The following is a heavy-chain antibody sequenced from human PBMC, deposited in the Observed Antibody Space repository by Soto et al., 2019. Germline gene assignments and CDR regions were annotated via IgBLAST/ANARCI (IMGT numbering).Heavy chain of an antibody. CDR3: ARGKGMEENYCYYGLDI. CDR2: INGGTGQT. Sequence: ASVKVSCKASGYTFTTHAMHWVRQAPGQSLEWMGWINGGTGQTKHSQRFQGRVTITRDTSASTAYMELSSLRSEDTAVYYCARGKGMEENYCYYGLDIWGQGTTVTVYS. J-gene: IGHJ6*02. CDR1: GYTFTTHA. D-gene: IGHD1-1*01. V-gene: IGHV1-3*01.